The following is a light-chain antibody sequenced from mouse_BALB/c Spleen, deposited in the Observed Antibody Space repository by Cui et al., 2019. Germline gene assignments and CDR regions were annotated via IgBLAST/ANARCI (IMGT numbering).Light chain of an antibody. Sequence: QIVLTQSPALMSASPGEKVTMTCSASSSVSYMYWYQQKPRSAPKRWIYLTSNLACGVPARVSGSGSGTSYSLTISSMEAEDAATYYCQQWSSNPLTFGAGTKLELK. J-gene: IGKJ5*01. V-gene: IGKV4-68*01. CDR3: QQWSSNPLT. CDR2: LTS. CDR1: SSVSY.